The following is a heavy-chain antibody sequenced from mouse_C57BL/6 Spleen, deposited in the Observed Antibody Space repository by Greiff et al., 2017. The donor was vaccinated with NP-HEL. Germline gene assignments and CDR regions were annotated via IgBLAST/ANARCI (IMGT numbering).Heavy chain of an antibody. CDR2: IDPSDSCT. CDR1: GYTFTSYW. J-gene: IGHJ2*01. Sequence: QQSCKASGYTFTSYWMQWVKQRPGQGLEWIGEIDPSDSCTNYNQKFKGKATLTVDTSSSTAYMQRSSLTSEDSEVYYCARGGSRGLYDLDYWGQGTTLTVSS. CDR3: ARGGSRGLYDLDY. D-gene: IGHD6-1*01. V-gene: IGHV1-50*01.